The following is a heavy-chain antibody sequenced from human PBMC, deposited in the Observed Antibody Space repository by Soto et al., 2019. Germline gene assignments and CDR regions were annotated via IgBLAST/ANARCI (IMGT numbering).Heavy chain of an antibody. D-gene: IGHD5-18*01. V-gene: IGHV3-23*01. Sequence: EVQLLESGGELVQPGGSLRLSCAASGLSFSSYSFTWVRQAPGKGLEWVAGISIGGDKTWHADSVKGRFTISRDNSKNTVYLQMKSLRVDVTAVYYCAKWDGYGEHWGEGTLVNVSS. J-gene: IGHJ4*02. CDR2: ISIGGDKT. CDR1: GLSFSSYS. CDR3: AKWDGYGEH.